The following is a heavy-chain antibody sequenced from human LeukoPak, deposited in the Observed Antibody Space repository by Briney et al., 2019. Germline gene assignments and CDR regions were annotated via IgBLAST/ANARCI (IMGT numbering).Heavy chain of an antibody. V-gene: IGHV3-9*01. CDR1: GFTFDDYA. Sequence: GGSLRLSCAASGFTFDDYAMHWVRQAPGKGLEWVSGISWNSGSIGYADSVKGRFTISRDNAKNSLYLQMNSLRAEDTAVYYCARAAGWLQKPDWGQGTLVTVSS. CDR2: ISWNSGSI. CDR3: ARAAGWLQKPD. J-gene: IGHJ4*02. D-gene: IGHD5-24*01.